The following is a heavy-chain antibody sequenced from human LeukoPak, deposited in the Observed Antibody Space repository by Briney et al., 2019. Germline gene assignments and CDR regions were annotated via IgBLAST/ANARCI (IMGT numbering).Heavy chain of an antibody. CDR3: ASRDKGYYYGMDV. CDR2: LYSSDST. V-gene: IGHV3-66*01. J-gene: IGHJ6*02. CDR1: GFTVRSNY. D-gene: IGHD5-24*01. Sequence: GGSLRLSCAASGFTVRSNYMSWVRQALGKGLEWVSLLYSSDSTYYADSVKGRFTISRDNSKNTLYLQMNSLRAEDTAVYYCASRDKGYYYGMDVWGQGTTVTVSS.